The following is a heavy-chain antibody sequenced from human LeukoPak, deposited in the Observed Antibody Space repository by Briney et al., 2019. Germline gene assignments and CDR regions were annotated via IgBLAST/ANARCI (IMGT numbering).Heavy chain of an antibody. V-gene: IGHV3-7*01. J-gene: IGHJ4*02. D-gene: IGHD6-19*01. CDR3: ARVSSSGWYRGDY. CDR2: IKQDGREK. CDR1: GFPFSSYW. Sequence: GGSLRLSCAASGFPFSSYWMSWVRQAPGKGLEWVANIKQDGREKYYVHSVKGRVTISRDNAKKSLYLQMNSLRAEDTAVYYCARVSSSGWYRGDYWGQGTLVTVSS.